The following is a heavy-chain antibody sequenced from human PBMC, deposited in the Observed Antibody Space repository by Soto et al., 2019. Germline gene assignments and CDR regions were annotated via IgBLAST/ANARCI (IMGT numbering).Heavy chain of an antibody. J-gene: IGHJ6*02. CDR2: ISYDGSNK. Sequence: QPGGSLRLSCAASGFTFSSYAMHWVRQAPGKGLEWVAVISYDGSNKYYADSVKGRFTISRDNSKNTLYLQMNSLRAEDTAVYYCAGSPLNYGSGPYGMDVWGQGTTVTVSS. CDR3: AGSPLNYGSGPYGMDV. V-gene: IGHV3-30-3*01. CDR1: GFTFSSYA. D-gene: IGHD3-10*01.